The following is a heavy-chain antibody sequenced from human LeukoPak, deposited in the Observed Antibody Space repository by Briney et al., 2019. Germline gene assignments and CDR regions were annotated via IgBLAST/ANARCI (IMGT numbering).Heavy chain of an antibody. J-gene: IGHJ6*02. V-gene: IGHV1-8*01. CDR2: MNPNSGNT. D-gene: IGHD7-27*01. CDR3: ATGDLYYYGMDV. CDR1: GYTFTSYD. Sequence: ASVTVSCKASGYTFTSYDINWVRQAAGQGLEWMGWMNPNSGNTGYAQKFQGRVTMTRNTSISTAYMELSRLRSEDTAVYYCATGDLYYYGMDVWGQGTTVTVSS.